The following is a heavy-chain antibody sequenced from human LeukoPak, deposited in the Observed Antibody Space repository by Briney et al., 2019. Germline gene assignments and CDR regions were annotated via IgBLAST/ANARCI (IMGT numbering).Heavy chain of an antibody. Sequence: PSETLSLTCAVSGVSFNDYYWSWVRQTPGKGLEWIGEINHSGYTNDSPSLKSRVTLSIDTSRKQFSLNLRSVTVADTGIYYCTRMTVGHADWGHGTLVTVSS. CDR2: INHSGYT. CDR1: GVSFNDYY. CDR3: TRMTVGHAD. J-gene: IGHJ4*01. V-gene: IGHV4-34*01. D-gene: IGHD4/OR15-4a*01.